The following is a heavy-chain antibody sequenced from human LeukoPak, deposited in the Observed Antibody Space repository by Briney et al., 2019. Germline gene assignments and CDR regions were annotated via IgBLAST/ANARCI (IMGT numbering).Heavy chain of an antibody. D-gene: IGHD2-2*01. CDR2: INPNSGDT. J-gene: IGHJ5*02. Sequence: ASVKVSCKASGYTLTAYYLHWVRQAPGQGLEWMGWINPNSGDTIYAQKFQDRVTMTRDTSISTAYMELSRLRSDDTAVYFCARERPGVPAAIGPVNWFDPWGQGTLVTVSS. CDR1: GYTLTAYY. CDR3: ARERPGVPAAIGPVNWFDP. V-gene: IGHV1-2*02.